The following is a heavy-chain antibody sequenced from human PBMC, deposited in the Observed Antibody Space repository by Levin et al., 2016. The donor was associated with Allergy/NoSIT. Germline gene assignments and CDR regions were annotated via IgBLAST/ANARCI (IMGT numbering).Heavy chain of an antibody. J-gene: IGHJ2*01. D-gene: IGHD1-7*01. V-gene: IGHV3-23*01. Sequence: GESLKISCAASGFTFSNYVMTWVRQAPGKGLEWVSSISGSGGRTYYTDSVKGRFTISRDNSKNTLYLQMNSLRAEDTAVYYCARDGLELGNYWYFDLRGRGTLVTVSS. CDR1: GFTFSNYV. CDR2: ISGSGGRT. CDR3: ARDGLELGNYWYFDL.